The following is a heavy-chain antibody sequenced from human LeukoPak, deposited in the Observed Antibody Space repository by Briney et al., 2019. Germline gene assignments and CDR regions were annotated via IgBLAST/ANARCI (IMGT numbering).Heavy chain of an antibody. Sequence: GGSLRLSCAASGFALSNYGMHWVRQAPGKGLEWVAVISYDGSNKYYADSVKGRFTISRDNSKNTLYLQMNSLRAEDTAVYYCAREGRGGYDYYYDSSGYYYGWYFDYWGQGTLVTVSS. D-gene: IGHD3-22*01. CDR3: AREGRGGYDYYYDSSGYYYGWYFDY. CDR1: GFALSNYG. CDR2: ISYDGSNK. J-gene: IGHJ4*02. V-gene: IGHV3-30*03.